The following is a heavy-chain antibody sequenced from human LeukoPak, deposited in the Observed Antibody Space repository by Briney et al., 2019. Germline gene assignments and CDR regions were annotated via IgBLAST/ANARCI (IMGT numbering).Heavy chain of an antibody. V-gene: IGHV3-48*03. CDR1: GFTFSSYE. CDR2: ISSSGSTI. J-gene: IGHJ4*02. CDR3: ARDILGWNDVDYFDY. D-gene: IGHD1-1*01. Sequence: GGSLRLSCADSGFTFSSYEMNWVRQAPGKGLEWVSYISSSGSTIYYADSVKGRFTISRDNAKNSLYLQMNSLRAEDTAVYYCARDILGWNDVDYFDYWGQGTLVTVSS.